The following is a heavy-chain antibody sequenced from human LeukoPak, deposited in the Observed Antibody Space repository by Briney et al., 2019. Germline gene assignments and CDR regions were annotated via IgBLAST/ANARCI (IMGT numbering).Heavy chain of an antibody. Sequence: PSETLSLTCTVSGGSISSYYWSWIRQPAGKGLEWIGRIYTSGSTNYNPPLKSRVTMSVDTSKNQFSLKLSSVTAADTAVYYCAREYSSGWPSYYYYGMDVWGQGTTVTVSS. J-gene: IGHJ6*02. CDR3: AREYSSGWPSYYYYGMDV. CDR2: IYTSGST. CDR1: GGSISSYY. V-gene: IGHV4-4*07. D-gene: IGHD6-19*01.